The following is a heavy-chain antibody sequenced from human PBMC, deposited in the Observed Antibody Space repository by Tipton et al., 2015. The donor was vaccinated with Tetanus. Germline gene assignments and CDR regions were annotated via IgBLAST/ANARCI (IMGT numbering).Heavy chain of an antibody. CDR1: GASITSFY. V-gene: IGHV4-59*08. CDR3: ARHGLRYYDSSGLGAFDI. Sequence: TLSLTCTVSGASITSFYWSWIRQSPGKGLEWLGDIYYTGGTHYNASLKGRLTISIDMSENQSSLTLTSVTGADTAVYYCARHGLRYYDSSGLGAFDIWGQGTMVTVSS. D-gene: IGHD3-22*01. J-gene: IGHJ3*02. CDR2: IYYTGGT.